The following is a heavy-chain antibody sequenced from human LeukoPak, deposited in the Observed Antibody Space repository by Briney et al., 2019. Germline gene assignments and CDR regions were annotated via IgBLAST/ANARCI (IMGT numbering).Heavy chain of an antibody. CDR2: IYPGGT. Sequence: SETLSLTCTVSGGSIVSYYWGWIRQPAGKGLEWIGRIYPGGTEYNPSLKSRVTISVDTSKNQFSLKLSSVTAADTAVYYCARGGWGGRWLQLSYFDYWGQGTLVTVSS. V-gene: IGHV4-4*07. D-gene: IGHD5-12*01. J-gene: IGHJ4*02. CDR3: ARGGWGGRWLQLSYFDY. CDR1: GGSIVSYY.